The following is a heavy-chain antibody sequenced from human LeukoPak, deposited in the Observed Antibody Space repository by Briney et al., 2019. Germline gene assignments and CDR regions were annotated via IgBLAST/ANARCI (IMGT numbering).Heavy chain of an antibody. CDR3: ARDWNPYGMDV. J-gene: IGHJ6*02. D-gene: IGHD1-1*01. CDR1: GGSFSSGSYY. V-gene: IGHV4-61*01. Sequence: SETLSLTCTVSGGSFSSGSYYWSWIRQPPGKGLEWIGYIYYSGSTNYNPSLKSRVTISVDTSKNQFSLKLSSVTAADTAVYYCARDWNPYGMDVWGQGTTVTVSS. CDR2: IYYSGST.